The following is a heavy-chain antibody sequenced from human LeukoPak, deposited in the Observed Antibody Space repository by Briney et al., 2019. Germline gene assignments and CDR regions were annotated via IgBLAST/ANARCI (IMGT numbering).Heavy chain of an antibody. CDR3: ARDQGHGYLGDY. V-gene: IGHV1-18*01. D-gene: IGHD3-22*01. CDR1: GYTFIRYG. CDR2: ISAYNGDT. Sequence: ASVKVSCKASGYTFIRYGFSWVRQAPGQGLEWMGWISAYNGDTNYAQKVQGRVTMTTDASTTTAYMEMRSLRSDDTAVYYCARDQGHGYLGDYWGQGTLFTVSS. J-gene: IGHJ4*02.